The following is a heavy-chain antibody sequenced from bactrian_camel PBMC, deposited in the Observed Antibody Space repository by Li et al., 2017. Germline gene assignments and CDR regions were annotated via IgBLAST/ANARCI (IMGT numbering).Heavy chain of an antibody. CDR2: INAGSGIT. Sequence: VQPAESGGGTVQSGGSLRLSCIATGVDFDHPAFSRYRSAPGNECEWLGAINAGSGITYARPAKGRFTISQDRSKSTVYLQMNRLEPQDTATYYCAAGSEPSGVSWRMPARYESWGQGTQVTVS. CDR3: AAGSEPSGVSWRMPARYES. CDR1: GVDFDHPA. J-gene: IGHJ4*01. V-gene: IGHV3S40*01. D-gene: IGHD3*01.